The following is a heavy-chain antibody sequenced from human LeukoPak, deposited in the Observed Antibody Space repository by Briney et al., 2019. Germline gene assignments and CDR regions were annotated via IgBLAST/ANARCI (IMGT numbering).Heavy chain of an antibody. Sequence: GGSLRLSCAASGFTFSSYAMSWVRQAPGKGLEWVSPISGSGGSTYYADSVKGRFTISRDNSKNTLYLQMNSLRAEDTAVYYCAKGPNYYDSSGYYYFDYWGQGTLVTVSS. J-gene: IGHJ4*02. D-gene: IGHD3-22*01. CDR2: ISGSGGST. V-gene: IGHV3-23*01. CDR1: GFTFSSYA. CDR3: AKGPNYYDSSGYYYFDY.